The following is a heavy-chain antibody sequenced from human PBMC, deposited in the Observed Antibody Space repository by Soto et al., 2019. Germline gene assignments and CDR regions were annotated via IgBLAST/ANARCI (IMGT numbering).Heavy chain of an antibody. Sequence: SETLSLTCTVSGGSISSSSYYWGWIRQPPGKGLEWIGSIYYSGSTYYNPSLKSRVTISVDTSKNQFSLKLSSVTAADTAVYYCPRLPPSGYPGHAFAIWGQGTMVTVSS. CDR1: GGSISSSSYY. J-gene: IGHJ3*02. CDR3: PRLPPSGYPGHAFAI. V-gene: IGHV4-39*01. CDR2: IYYSGST. D-gene: IGHD5-12*01.